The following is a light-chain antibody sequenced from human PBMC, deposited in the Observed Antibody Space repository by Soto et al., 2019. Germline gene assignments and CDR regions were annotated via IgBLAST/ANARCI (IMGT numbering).Light chain of an antibody. CDR3: QQDNSYPRT. CDR1: QSISSW. Sequence: DIQMTQSPSALSASVGDRVTITCRASQSISSWLAWYQQKTGKAPKLLIYKASSLESGVSSRFSGSGSGTEFTLTISSLQPDDFATYYCQQDNSYPRTFGQGTKVEIK. J-gene: IGKJ1*01. CDR2: KAS. V-gene: IGKV1-5*03.